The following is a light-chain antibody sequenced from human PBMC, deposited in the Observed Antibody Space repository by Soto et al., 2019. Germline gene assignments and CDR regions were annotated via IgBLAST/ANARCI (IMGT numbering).Light chain of an antibody. CDR2: DVN. Sequence: QSALTQPASVSEFPGQSVTISCIGTSSDVGAYNYVSWYQQHPGKAPKLIIFDVNHRPSGISNRFSGSKSGNTASLTVSGLQADDEADYYCSSFTVMNTQVFGGGTNVTVL. V-gene: IGLV2-14*03. J-gene: IGLJ2*01. CDR1: SSDVGAYNY. CDR3: SSFTVMNTQV.